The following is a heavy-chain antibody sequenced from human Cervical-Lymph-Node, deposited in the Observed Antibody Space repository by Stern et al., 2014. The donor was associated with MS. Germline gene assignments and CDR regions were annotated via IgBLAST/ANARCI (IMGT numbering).Heavy chain of an antibody. CDR1: GFSLNTNKMR. D-gene: IGHD1-26*01. CDR3: ARMTPKSGATNFDY. Sequence: QITLKESGPALLRPTKTLTLTCTFSGFSLNTNKMRINWIRQPPGKGLEWLVRIDWDGEEYYSTSMRTRLAVSKDPSNNQVVLTMTNMDPVDTATYFCARMTPKSGATNFDYWGPGMLVTVSS. V-gene: IGHV2-70*04. CDR2: IDWDGEE. J-gene: IGHJ4*02.